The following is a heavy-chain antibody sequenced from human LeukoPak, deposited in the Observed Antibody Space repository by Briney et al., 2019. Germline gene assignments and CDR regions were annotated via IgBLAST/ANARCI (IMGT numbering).Heavy chain of an antibody. CDR2: ICYSGST. D-gene: IGHD6-19*01. V-gene: IGHV4-31*03. CDR1: GGSINSDGDC. J-gene: IGHJ4*02. CDR3: ARGPQQWLERVGAFDS. Sequence: PSETLSLTCTVSGGSINSDGDCWSWLRQHPGKGLDWIGNICYSGSTYYNPSLKSRGTISVDMSENEFSLNLSSVTAADTAVYYCARGPQQWLERVGAFDSWGQGTLVTVSS.